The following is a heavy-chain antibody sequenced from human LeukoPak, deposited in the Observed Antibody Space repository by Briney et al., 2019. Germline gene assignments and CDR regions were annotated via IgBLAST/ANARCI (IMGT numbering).Heavy chain of an antibody. V-gene: IGHV3-74*01. J-gene: IGHJ3*01. CDR1: GFTLTNNW. CDR3: AREFSPEDAFDL. Sequence: GGSLRLSCTASGFTLTNNWMHWVRQVPGKGLEWVSRVNTYGTNTNYADSVMGRFTISRDNAKNTPYLQMDSLRAEDSAIYYCAREFSPEDAFDLWGQGTRVTVSS. D-gene: IGHD1-14*01. CDR2: VNTYGTNT.